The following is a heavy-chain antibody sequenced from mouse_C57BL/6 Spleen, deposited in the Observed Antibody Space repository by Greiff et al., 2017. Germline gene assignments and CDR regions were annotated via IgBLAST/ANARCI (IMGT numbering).Heavy chain of an antibody. Sequence: EVQVVESGGGLVKPGGSLKLSCAASGFTFSDYGMHWVRQAPEKGLEWVAYISSGSSTIYYADTVKGRFTISRDNAKNTLFLQMTSLRSEDTAMYYCARQGYSAWFAYWGQGTLVTVSA. J-gene: IGHJ3*01. D-gene: IGHD2-12*01. CDR1: GFTFSDYG. V-gene: IGHV5-17*01. CDR2: ISSGSSTI. CDR3: ARQGYSAWFAY.